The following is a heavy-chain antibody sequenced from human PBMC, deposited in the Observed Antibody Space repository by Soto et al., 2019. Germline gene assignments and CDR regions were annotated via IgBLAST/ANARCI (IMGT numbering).Heavy chain of an antibody. CDR2: ISYDGSNK. J-gene: IGHJ6*02. CDR1: GFTFSSYA. Sequence: GSLIISCAASGFTFSSYAMHWVRQAPGKGLEWVAVISYDGSNKYYADSVKGRFTISRDNSKNTLYLQMNSLRAEDTAVYYCARGWLRFYYYGMDVWGQGTTVTVSS. D-gene: IGHD5-12*01. CDR3: ARGWLRFYYYGMDV. V-gene: IGHV3-30-3*01.